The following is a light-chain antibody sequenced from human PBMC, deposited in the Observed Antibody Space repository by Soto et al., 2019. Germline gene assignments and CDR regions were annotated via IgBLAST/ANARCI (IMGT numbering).Light chain of an antibody. CDR3: VSFITSSTRV. Sequence: QSALTQPASVSGSPGQSITISCTGTSSDIGTYNYVSWYQQHPGKAPKLMTFEISNRPSGVSDRFSGSNSGNTASLTISGLQAEDESDYYCVSFITSSTRVFGGGTKLTVL. CDR1: SSDIGTYNY. V-gene: IGLV2-14*01. J-gene: IGLJ2*01. CDR2: EIS.